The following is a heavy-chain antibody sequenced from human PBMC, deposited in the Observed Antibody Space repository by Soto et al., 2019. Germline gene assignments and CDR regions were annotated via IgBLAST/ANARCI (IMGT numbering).Heavy chain of an antibody. J-gene: IGHJ4*02. D-gene: IGHD5-18*01. CDR3: ATQRGYNYGHAEY. Sequence: QVQLQESGPRLVKPSETLSLTCTVSGGSISPNGYYWGWIRQPPGKGLAWIGRIYSTGSAYSNPSLRSRVTRSVDTSKNQFSLKLSSVTAADTAMYYCATQRGYNYGHAEYWGQGILVTVSS. V-gene: IGHV4-39*01. CDR2: IYSTGSA. CDR1: GGSISPNGYY.